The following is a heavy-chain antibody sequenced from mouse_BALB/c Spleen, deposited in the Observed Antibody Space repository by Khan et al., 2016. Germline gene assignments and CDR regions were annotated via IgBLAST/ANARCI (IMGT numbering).Heavy chain of an antibody. V-gene: IGHV5-4*02. D-gene: IGHD1-1*01. Sequence: EVELVESGGGLVKPGGSLKLSCAASGFTFSDYYMYWVRQTPEKRLEWGATISDGGSYTYYPDTVQGRFPISRANAKNNLYLQMSSLKSEDTAMYYCAREVLRRGFAYWGQGTLVTVSA. CDR2: ISDGGSYT. J-gene: IGHJ3*01. CDR1: GFTFSDYY. CDR3: AREVLRRGFAY.